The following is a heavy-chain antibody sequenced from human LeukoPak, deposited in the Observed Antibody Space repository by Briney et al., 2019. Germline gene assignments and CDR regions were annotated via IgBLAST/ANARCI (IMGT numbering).Heavy chain of an antibody. CDR3: ARVTVAAGIWSFAY. V-gene: IGHV4-4*02. D-gene: IGHD6-13*01. Sequence: SETLSLTCAVSGGSISSGNWWSWVRQAPGKGLEWIGEIYHSGSTNYNPSLKSRATISVDKSKNQFSLNLSSMTAADTAVYYCARVTVAAGIWSFAYWGQGTLVTVSS. CDR2: IYHSGST. CDR1: GGSISSGNW. J-gene: IGHJ4*02.